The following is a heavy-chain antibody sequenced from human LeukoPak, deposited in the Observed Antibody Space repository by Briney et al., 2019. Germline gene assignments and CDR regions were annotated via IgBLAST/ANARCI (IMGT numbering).Heavy chain of an antibody. CDR2: ISGSGGST. Sequence: GGSLRLSCAASGFTFSSYAMSWVRQAPGKGLEWVSAISGSGGSTYYADSVKGRFTISRDNSKNSLYLQMNSLRAEDTAVYYCAREGGEAVAGTVDYWGQGTLVTVSS. V-gene: IGHV3-23*01. D-gene: IGHD6-19*01. CDR1: GFTFSSYA. CDR3: AREGGEAVAGTVDY. J-gene: IGHJ4*02.